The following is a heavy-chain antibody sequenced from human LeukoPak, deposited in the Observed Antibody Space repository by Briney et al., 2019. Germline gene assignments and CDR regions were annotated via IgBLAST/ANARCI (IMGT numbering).Heavy chain of an antibody. CDR3: ARDSDTAMVTIGY. V-gene: IGHV3-21*01. CDR1: GFTFSSYS. J-gene: IGHJ4*02. Sequence: GGSLRLSCAASGFTFSSYSMNWVRQAPGKGLEWVSSISSSSYIYYADSVKGRFTISRDNAKNSLYLQMNSLRAEDTAVYYCARDSDTAMVTIGYWGQGTLVTVSS. D-gene: IGHD5-18*01. CDR2: ISSSSYI.